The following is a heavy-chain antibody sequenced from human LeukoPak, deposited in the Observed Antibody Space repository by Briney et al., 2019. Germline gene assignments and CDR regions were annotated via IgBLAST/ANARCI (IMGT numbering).Heavy chain of an antibody. CDR1: GYTFINFA. CDR3: ARDVLVSRFAAADH. CDR2: INAGNGNT. D-gene: IGHD6-13*01. Sequence: ASVKVSCKASGYTFINFAINWGRQAPGQRPEWMGWINAGNGNTKYSQKFQGRVTITRDTSASTAYMELSSLRFEDTAVYYCARDVLVSRFAAADHWGQGTLVTVSS. V-gene: IGHV1-3*01. J-gene: IGHJ4*02.